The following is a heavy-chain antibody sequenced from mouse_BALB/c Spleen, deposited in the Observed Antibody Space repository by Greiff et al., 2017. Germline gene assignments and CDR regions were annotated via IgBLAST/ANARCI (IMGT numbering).Heavy chain of an antibody. Sequence: VQLHQSGAELVRPGTSVTVSCKASGYAFTNYLTGWVKQRPGQGLVWIGVINPGSGGTNYNEKFKGKATLTADKSSSTVYMQLSSLTSDDSAVYFCARAGGNYRAMDDWGEGTSVTVSS. V-gene: IGHV1-54*01. D-gene: IGHD2-1*01. CDR1: GYAFTNYL. CDR3: ARAGGNYRAMDD. J-gene: IGHJ4*01. CDR2: INPGSGGT.